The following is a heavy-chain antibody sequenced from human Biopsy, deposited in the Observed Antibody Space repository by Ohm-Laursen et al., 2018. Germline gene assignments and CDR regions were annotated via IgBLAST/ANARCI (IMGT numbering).Heavy chain of an antibody. D-gene: IGHD2/OR15-2a*01. CDR3: ARATNSTGWPYYYFYGMDV. V-gene: IGHV4-59*01. Sequence: SETLSLTCTVSGGSISSDYWSWIRQTPGKGLEWIGYIYNSGSTNYNPSLKSRVTISVAVDTSKSQFSLRLNSVTAADTAVYYCARATNSTGWPYYYFYGMDVWGQGTTVTVSS. CDR1: GGSISSDY. CDR2: IYNSGST. J-gene: IGHJ6*02.